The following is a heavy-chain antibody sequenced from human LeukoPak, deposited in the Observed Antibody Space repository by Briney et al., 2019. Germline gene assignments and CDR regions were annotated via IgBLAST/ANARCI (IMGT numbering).Heavy chain of an antibody. J-gene: IGHJ4*02. Sequence: GGSLRLSCAASGFTFSSYGMDWVRQAPGKGLEWVAVIWYDGSNKYYADSVKGRFTISRDNSKNTLYLQMNSLRAEDTAVYYCAKDVYYYDSSGYFLLDYWGQGTLVTVSS. CDR1: GFTFSSYG. V-gene: IGHV3-33*06. D-gene: IGHD3-22*01. CDR3: AKDVYYYDSSGYFLLDY. CDR2: IWYDGSNK.